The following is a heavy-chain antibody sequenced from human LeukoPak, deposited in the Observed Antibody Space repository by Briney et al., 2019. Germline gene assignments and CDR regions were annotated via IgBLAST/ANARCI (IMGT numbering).Heavy chain of an antibody. V-gene: IGHV3-30*18. CDR3: AKDLDSSGYYPSPIDY. D-gene: IGHD3-22*01. Sequence: PGGSLRLSCAASGFTFSSYGMHWVRQAPGKGLEWVAVISYDGSNKYYADSVKGRFTISRDNSKNTLYLQMDSLRAEDTAVYYCAKDLDSSGYYPSPIDYWGQGTLVTVSS. CDR1: GFTFSSYG. J-gene: IGHJ4*02. CDR2: ISYDGSNK.